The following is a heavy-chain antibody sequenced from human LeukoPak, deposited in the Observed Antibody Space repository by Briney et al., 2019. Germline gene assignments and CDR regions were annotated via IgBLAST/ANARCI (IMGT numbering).Heavy chain of an antibody. CDR1: GFTFSSYS. J-gene: IGHJ6*02. V-gene: IGHV3-21*01. D-gene: IGHD3-9*01. CDR2: ISSSSSYI. Sequence: GGSLRLSCAASGFTFSSYSMNWVRQAPGKGLEWVSSISSSSSYIYYADSVKGRFTISRDNAKNLLYLQMNSLRAEDTAVYYCARDGYDILTGYPYYGMDVWGQGTTVTVSS. CDR3: ARDGYDILTGYPYYGMDV.